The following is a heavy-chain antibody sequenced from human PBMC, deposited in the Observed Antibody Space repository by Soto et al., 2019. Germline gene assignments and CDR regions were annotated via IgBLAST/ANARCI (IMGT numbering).Heavy chain of an antibody. D-gene: IGHD2-8*02. CDR3: ARDKITGLFDY. V-gene: IGHV4-34*01. J-gene: IGHJ4*02. Sequence: SETLSLTCTVSGGSISSYYWSWIRQPPGKGLEWIGEINHSGSTNYNPSLKSRVTISVDTSKNQFSLKLTSLTAADTAVYYCARDKITGLFDYWGQGTLVTVSS. CDR2: INHSGST. CDR1: GGSISSYY.